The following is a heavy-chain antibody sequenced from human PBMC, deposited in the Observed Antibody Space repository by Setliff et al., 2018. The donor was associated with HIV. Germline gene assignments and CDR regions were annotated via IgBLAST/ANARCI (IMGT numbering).Heavy chain of an antibody. CDR1: TYTFSSYV. D-gene: IGHD2-2*01. J-gene: IGHJ3*02. CDR2: ISVYNGNT. V-gene: IGHV1-18*01. CDR3: ATQRDIVMVPGQGGFDI. Sequence: GASVKVSCKASTYTFSSYVINWVRQAPGQGLEWMGRISVYNGNTIYAQKLQGRVIMTTDTSTNTAYMELRSLGSDDTAMYYCATQRDIVMVPGQGGFDIWAQGTMVTVSS.